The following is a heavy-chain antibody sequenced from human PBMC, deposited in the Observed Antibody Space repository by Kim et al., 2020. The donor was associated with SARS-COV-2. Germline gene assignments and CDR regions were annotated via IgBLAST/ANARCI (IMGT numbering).Heavy chain of an antibody. Sequence: GGSLRLSCAASGFTVSSNYMSWVRQAPGKGLEWVSVIYSGGSTYYADSVKGRFTISRHNSKNTLYLQMNSLRAEDTAVYYCAREHDYGESLWFDPWGQGTLVTVSS. V-gene: IGHV3-53*04. D-gene: IGHD4-17*01. CDR3: AREHDYGESLWFDP. J-gene: IGHJ5*02. CDR2: IYSGGST. CDR1: GFTVSSNY.